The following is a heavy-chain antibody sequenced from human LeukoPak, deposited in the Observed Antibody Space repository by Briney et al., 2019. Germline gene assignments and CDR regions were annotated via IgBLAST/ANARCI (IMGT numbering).Heavy chain of an antibody. V-gene: IGHV4-34*01. CDR3: ARGDDSKKSGY. D-gene: IGHD3-22*01. J-gene: IGHJ4*02. Sequence: SETLSLTRAVYGGSLSGYYWSWTRQPPGKGLEWIGEIHPSGSTYSKPSLESRVTMSVDTSKNHFSLKLTSVTAADTAVYYCARGDDSKKSGYWGQGTLVTVSS. CDR1: GGSLSGYY. CDR2: IHPSGST.